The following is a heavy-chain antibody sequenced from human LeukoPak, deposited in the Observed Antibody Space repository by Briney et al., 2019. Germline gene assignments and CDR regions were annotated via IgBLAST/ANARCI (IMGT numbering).Heavy chain of an antibody. Sequence: ASVTVSFKSAAYTFTIYGISWVRQAPGQGLEWMGWISAYNGNTNYAQKLQGRVTMTTDTSTSTAYMELRSLRSDDTAVYYCARATTLRRLGNAFDIWGQGTMVTVSS. CDR3: ARATTLRRLGNAFDI. D-gene: IGHD1-1*01. V-gene: IGHV1-18*01. J-gene: IGHJ3*02. CDR1: AYTFTIYG. CDR2: ISAYNGNT.